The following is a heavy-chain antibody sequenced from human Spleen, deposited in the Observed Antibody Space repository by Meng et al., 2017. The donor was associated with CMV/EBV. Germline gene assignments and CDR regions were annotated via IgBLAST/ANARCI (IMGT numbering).Heavy chain of an antibody. D-gene: IGHD6-13*01. V-gene: IGHV1-18*01. CDR1: GYTFTSYG. CDR2: INGYNGNT. Sequence: ASVKVSCKASGYTFTSYGITWVRQAPGQGLEWMGWINGYNGNTKYAQNFKDRVTMTTDTSTSTVYMELKSLTSDDTAVYYCAIDYSSSWYPNNAFDIWGQGTMVTVSS. CDR3: AIDYSSSWYPNNAFDI. J-gene: IGHJ3*02.